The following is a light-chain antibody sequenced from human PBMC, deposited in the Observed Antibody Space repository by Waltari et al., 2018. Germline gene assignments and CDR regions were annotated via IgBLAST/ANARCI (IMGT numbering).Light chain of an antibody. Sequence: QPLLTQSSSASASLGSSLTLTCSLSSGHTISISACHHHQQGKAPRYLMKVEGSGSYNKGSGVPDCFSGSSSGADRYLTISNLQSEDEADYYCETWDTNTHHFGGGTKLTVL. CDR3: ETWDTNTHH. V-gene: IGLV4-60*03. CDR1: SGHTISI. J-gene: IGLJ2*01. CDR2: VEGSGSY.